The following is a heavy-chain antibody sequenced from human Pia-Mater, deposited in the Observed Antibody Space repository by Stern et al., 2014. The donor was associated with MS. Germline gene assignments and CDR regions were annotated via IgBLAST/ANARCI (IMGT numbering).Heavy chain of an antibody. CDR3: ARGDSSSPLEY. CDR1: GFTFSSNG. J-gene: IGHJ4*02. V-gene: IGHV3-33*01. Sequence: QMQLVESGGGVVQPGRSLRLSCAASGFTFSSNGMHWVRQTPGKGLEWVAVIWYDGSNKYYADSVKGRFTISRDNSENTLYLQMNSLRAEDTAVYYCARGDSSSPLEYWGQGTLVTVSS. CDR2: IWYDGSNK. D-gene: IGHD6-6*01.